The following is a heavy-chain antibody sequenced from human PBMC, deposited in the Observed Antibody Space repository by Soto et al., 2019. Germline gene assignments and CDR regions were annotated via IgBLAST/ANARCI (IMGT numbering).Heavy chain of an antibody. D-gene: IGHD6-13*01. J-gene: IGHJ4*02. CDR3: ARDQYSSSWYVSHH. CDR1: GFTFSSYG. V-gene: IGHV3-33*01. CDR2: IWYDGSNK. Sequence: QVQLVESGGGVVQPGRSLRLSCAASGFTFSSYGMHWVRQAPGKGLEWVAVIWYDGSNKYYADSVKGRFTISRDNSKNTLYLQMNSLRAEDTAVYYCARDQYSSSWYVSHHWGQGTLVTVSS.